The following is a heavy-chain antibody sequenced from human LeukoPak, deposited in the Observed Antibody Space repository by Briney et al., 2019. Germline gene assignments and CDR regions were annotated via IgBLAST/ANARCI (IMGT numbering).Heavy chain of an antibody. Sequence: ASVKVSCEVSGYTLTELSMHWVRQAPGKGLEWMGGFDPEDGETIYAQKFQGRVTMTEDTSTDTAYMELSSLRSEDTAVYYCATGSVYCSSTSCNFDYWGQGTLVTVSS. CDR2: FDPEDGET. CDR3: ATGSVYCSSTSCNFDY. CDR1: GYTLTELS. V-gene: IGHV1-24*01. D-gene: IGHD2-2*01. J-gene: IGHJ4*02.